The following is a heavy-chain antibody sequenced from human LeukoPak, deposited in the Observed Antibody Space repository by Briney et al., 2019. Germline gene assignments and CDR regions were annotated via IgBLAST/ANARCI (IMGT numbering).Heavy chain of an antibody. Sequence: GASVKVSCKASGYTFTGYYMHWVRQAPGQGLEWMGWISAYNGNTNYAQKLQGRVTMTTDTSTSTAYMELRSLRSDDTAVYYCARSPYYYEKDYWGQGTLVTVSS. CDR1: GYTFTGYY. V-gene: IGHV1-18*04. CDR3: ARSPYYYEKDY. D-gene: IGHD3-22*01. J-gene: IGHJ4*02. CDR2: ISAYNGNT.